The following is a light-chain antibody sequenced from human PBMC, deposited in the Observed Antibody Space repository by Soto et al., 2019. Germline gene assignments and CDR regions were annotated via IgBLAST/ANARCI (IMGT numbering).Light chain of an antibody. Sequence: QSVLTQPASVSGSPGQSIAISCTGTSSDVGAYDYVSWYQQHPGKAPKLMIYDVKYRPSGVSNRFSGSKSGNTASLTISWLQAEDEADYYCSSYTSSSSVIFGGGTKLTVL. CDR2: DVK. J-gene: IGLJ2*01. CDR1: SSDVGAYDY. CDR3: SSYTSSSSVI. V-gene: IGLV2-14*01.